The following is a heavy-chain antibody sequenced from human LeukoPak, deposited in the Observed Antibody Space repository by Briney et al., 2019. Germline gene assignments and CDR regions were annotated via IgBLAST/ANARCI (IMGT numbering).Heavy chain of an antibody. J-gene: IGHJ4*02. CDR3: ARRAGAYSHPYDY. CDR1: GFTFSSYE. D-gene: IGHD4/OR15-4a*01. V-gene: IGHV3-48*03. Sequence: PGGSLRLSCAASGFTFSSYEMNWVRQAPGKGLEWVSYISSSGSTIYYAGSVKGRFTISRDNSKNTLYLQMNSLRAEDTAVYYCARRAGAYSHPYDYWGQGTLVTVSS. CDR2: ISSSGSTI.